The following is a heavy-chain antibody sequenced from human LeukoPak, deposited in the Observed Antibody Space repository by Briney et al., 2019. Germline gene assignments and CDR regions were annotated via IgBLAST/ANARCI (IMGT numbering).Heavy chain of an antibody. CDR2: IIPIFGTA. Sequence: ASVRVSCKASGGTFSSYAISWVRQAPGQGLEWMGGIIPIFGTANYAQKFQGRVTITADESTSTAYMELSSLRSEDTAVYYCARATVAGTLYAFNIWGQGTMVTVSS. CDR1: GGTFSSYA. J-gene: IGHJ3*02. D-gene: IGHD6-19*01. V-gene: IGHV1-69*13. CDR3: ARATVAGTLYAFNI.